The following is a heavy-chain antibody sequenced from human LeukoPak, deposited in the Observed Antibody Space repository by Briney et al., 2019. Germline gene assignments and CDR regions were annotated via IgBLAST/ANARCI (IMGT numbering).Heavy chain of an antibody. D-gene: IGHD3-22*01. Sequence: ASVKVSRKASGYTFTGYYMHWVRQAPGQGLEWMGRINPNSGGTNYAQKFQGRVTMTRDTSISTAYMELSRLRSDDTAVYYCAREGYYDSSGYYYVGNYWGQGTLVTVSS. CDR3: AREGYYDSSGYYYVGNY. V-gene: IGHV1-2*06. CDR1: GYTFTGYY. CDR2: INPNSGGT. J-gene: IGHJ4*02.